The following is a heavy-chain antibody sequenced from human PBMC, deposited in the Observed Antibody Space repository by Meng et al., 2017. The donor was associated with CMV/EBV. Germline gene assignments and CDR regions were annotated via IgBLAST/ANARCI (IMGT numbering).Heavy chain of an antibody. J-gene: IGHJ6*02. D-gene: IGHD2-15*01. CDR1: GFTFSSYA. Sequence: GESLKISCAASGFTFSSYAMHWVSQAPGKGLELVAVISYDGSNKYYADSVKGRFTISRDNSKNTLYLQMNSLRAEDKAVYYCARGGVVVVAATQRHYGMDVWGQGTTVTVSS. CDR3: ARGGVVVVAATQRHYGMDV. V-gene: IGHV3-30*04. CDR2: ISYDGSNK.